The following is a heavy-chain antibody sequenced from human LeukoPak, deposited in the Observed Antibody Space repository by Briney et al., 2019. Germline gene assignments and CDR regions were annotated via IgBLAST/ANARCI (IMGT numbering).Heavy chain of an antibody. CDR1: GFTFDDYG. CDR3: ARGDSSGYYLGAEYFQH. CDR2: ISSSSSYI. Sequence: GGSLRLSCAASGFTFDDYGMSWVRQAPGKGLEWVSSISSSSSYIYYADSVKGRFTISRDNAKNSLYLQMNSLRAEDTAVYYCARGDSSGYYLGAEYFQHWGQGTLVTVSS. V-gene: IGHV3-21*01. J-gene: IGHJ1*01. D-gene: IGHD3-22*01.